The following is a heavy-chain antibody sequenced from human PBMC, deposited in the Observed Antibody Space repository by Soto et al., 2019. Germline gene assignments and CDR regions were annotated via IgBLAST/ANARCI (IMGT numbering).Heavy chain of an antibody. Sequence: PSETLSLTCTVSGGSLISGYLSWIRQPPGKGLEWIGYISHSGNTNYNPSVKSRVTLSVDTPKNQFSLRLSSVTTADTAVYYCAGLRGYAGSPIDYWGQGTLVTVYS. CDR2: ISHSGNT. CDR1: GGSLISGY. CDR3: AGLRGYAGSPIDY. D-gene: IGHD2-15*01. J-gene: IGHJ4*02. V-gene: IGHV4-59*01.